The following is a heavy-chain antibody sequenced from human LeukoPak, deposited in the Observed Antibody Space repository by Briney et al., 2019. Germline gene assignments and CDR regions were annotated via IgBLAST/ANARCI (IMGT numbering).Heavy chain of an antibody. CDR3: AKRGVVIRVILVGFHKEAYYFDS. J-gene: IGHJ4*02. Sequence: GSLRLSCAVSGITLSNYGMSWVRQAPGKGLEWVAGISGSGGSTNYADSVKGRFTISRDNPKNTLYLQMNSLRAEDTAVYFCAKRGVVIRVILVGFHKEAYYFDSWGQGALVTVSS. D-gene: IGHD3-22*01. CDR1: GITLSNYG. V-gene: IGHV3-23*01. CDR2: ISGSGGST.